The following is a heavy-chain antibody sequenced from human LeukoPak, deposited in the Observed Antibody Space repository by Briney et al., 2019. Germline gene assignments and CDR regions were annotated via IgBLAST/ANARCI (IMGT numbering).Heavy chain of an antibody. CDR1: GYTFTGYY. J-gene: IGHJ4*02. V-gene: IGHV1-2*02. Sequence: WASVKVSCKASGYTFTGYYMHWVRQAPGQGLEWMGWINPNSGGTNYAQKFQGRVTMTRDTSISTAYMELSRLRSDDTAVYYCARVRGLGSVPSVDYWGQGTLVTVSS. CDR2: INPNSGGT. CDR3: ARVRGLGSVPSVDY. D-gene: IGHD3-16*01.